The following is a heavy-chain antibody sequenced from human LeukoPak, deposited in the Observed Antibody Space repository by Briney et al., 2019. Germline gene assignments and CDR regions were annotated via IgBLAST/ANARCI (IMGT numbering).Heavy chain of an antibody. D-gene: IGHD2-2*01. CDR1: GFTFDDYA. J-gene: IGHJ3*02. Sequence: GGSLRLSCSASGFTFDDYAMHWVRQAPGKGLEWVSGISWNSGSIGYADSVKGRFTISRDNAKNSLYLQMNSLRAEDTAVYYCARDGLPAAIRAFDIWGQGTMVTVSS. CDR3: ARDGLPAAIRAFDI. CDR2: ISWNSGSI. V-gene: IGHV3-9*01.